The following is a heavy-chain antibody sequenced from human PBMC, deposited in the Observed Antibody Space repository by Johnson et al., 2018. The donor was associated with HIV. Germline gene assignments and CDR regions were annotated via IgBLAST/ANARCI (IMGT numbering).Heavy chain of an antibody. CDR3: AKDLSRSLGPGAFDI. Sequence: QVQLVESGGGVVQPGGSLRLSCAASGFTFSSYGMHWVRQAPGKGLEWVAFIRYDGSNKYYADSVKGRFTISRDNSKNTLYLQMNSLRAEDTAVYYCAKDLSRSLGPGAFDIWGQGTTVIVSS. CDR1: GFTFSSYG. J-gene: IGHJ3*02. V-gene: IGHV3-30*02. CDR2: IRYDGSNK. D-gene: IGHD6-13*01.